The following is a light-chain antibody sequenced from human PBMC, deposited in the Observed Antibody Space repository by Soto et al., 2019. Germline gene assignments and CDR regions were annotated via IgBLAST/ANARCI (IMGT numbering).Light chain of an antibody. Sequence: DIVMTQSPLSLPVTPGEPASISCRSSQSLLHSNGYNYLDWYLQKPGQSPQLLIYLGSNRASGVPDRFSGSGSGTDFTLTISRVEAEDVGVYYCMQALQTPFTFGGGTKLDTK. CDR1: QSLLHSNGYNY. J-gene: IGKJ4*01. CDR2: LGS. CDR3: MQALQTPFT. V-gene: IGKV2-28*01.